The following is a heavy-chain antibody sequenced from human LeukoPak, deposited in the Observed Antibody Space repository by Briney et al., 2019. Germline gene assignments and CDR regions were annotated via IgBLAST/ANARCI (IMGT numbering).Heavy chain of an antibody. CDR2: INHSGST. CDR3: ARGPGYSSGWYRGYFVY. D-gene: IGHD6-19*01. CDR1: GGSFSGYY. Sequence: RSETLSLTCAVYGGSFSGYYWSWIRQPPGKGLEWIGEINHSGSTNYNPSLKSRVTISVDTSKNQFSLKLSSVTAADTAVYYCARGPGYSSGWYRGYFVYWGQGTLVTVSS. V-gene: IGHV4-34*01. J-gene: IGHJ4*02.